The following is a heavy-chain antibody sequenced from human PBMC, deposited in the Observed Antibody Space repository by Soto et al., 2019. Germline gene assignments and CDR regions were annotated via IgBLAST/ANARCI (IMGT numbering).Heavy chain of an antibody. Sequence: GGSLRLSCAASGFTFSRSAIHWVRQAPGKGLEWVAVISRDGSNKYYVDSVKGRFTISRDNSKNTLFLQMDSLRHEDTALYYCARSRSGAVADSFDFWGPGTLVTVSS. D-gene: IGHD3-10*01. CDR3: ARSRSGAVADSFDF. V-gene: IGHV3-30*04. J-gene: IGHJ4*02. CDR1: GFTFSRSA. CDR2: ISRDGSNK.